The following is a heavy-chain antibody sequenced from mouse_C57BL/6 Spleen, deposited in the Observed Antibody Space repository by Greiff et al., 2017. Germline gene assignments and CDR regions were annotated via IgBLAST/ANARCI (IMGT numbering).Heavy chain of an antibody. CDR2: FYPGSGSI. CDR1: GYTFTEYT. V-gene: IGHV1-62-2*01. Sequence: VQLQQSGAELAKPGASVKLSCKASGYTFTEYTIHWVKQRSGQGLEWIGWFYPGSGSIKYNEKFKDKATLTADKSSSTVYMALSRLTSEDSAVYFGERHGSPVHYYGSSYVPHWYFDVWGTGTTVTVSS. D-gene: IGHD1-1*01. CDR3: ERHGSPVHYYGSSYVPHWYFDV. J-gene: IGHJ1*03.